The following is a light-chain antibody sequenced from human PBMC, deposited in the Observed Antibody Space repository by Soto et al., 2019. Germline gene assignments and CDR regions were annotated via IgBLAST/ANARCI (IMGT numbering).Light chain of an antibody. Sequence: DIVMTQSPLSLSVSPGEPASISCRSSQSLLHSNGYSYVEWYVQKPRQSPQLLIYMGSHRATGVPARFSGSESGTDFPLAISRVEAEDVGVYYFMQSLQTPPWSFCLGTMGEI. V-gene: IGKV2-28*01. J-gene: IGKJ1*01. CDR3: MQSLQTPPWS. CDR1: QSLLHSNGYSY. CDR2: MGS.